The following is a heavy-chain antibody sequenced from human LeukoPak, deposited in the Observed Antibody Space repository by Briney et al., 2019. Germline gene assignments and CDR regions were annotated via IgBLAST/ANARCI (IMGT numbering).Heavy chain of an antibody. D-gene: IGHD6-19*01. J-gene: IGHJ4*02. CDR2: INPNSGGT. CDR1: GYTLTGYY. Sequence: GASVKVSCKASGYTLTGYYMHWVRQAPGQGLEWMGWINPNSGGTNYAQKFQGRVTMTRDTSISTAHMELSRLRSDDTAVYYCASTPPLYSSGWYYGGWGQGTLVTVSS. CDR3: ASTPPLYSSGWYYGG. V-gene: IGHV1-2*02.